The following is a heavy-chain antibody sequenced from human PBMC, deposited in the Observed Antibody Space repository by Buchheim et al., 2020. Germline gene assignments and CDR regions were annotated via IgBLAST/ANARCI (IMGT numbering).Heavy chain of an antibody. CDR1: GFTFSSYG. V-gene: IGHV3-33*08. CDR2: IWYDGSNK. Sequence: VLLVESGGGLVQPGGSLRLSCAASGFTFSSYGMHWVRQAPGKGLEWVAVIWYDGSNKYYADSVKGRFTISRDNSKNTLYLQMNSLRAEDTAVYYCARDLEAQDYGDYYYYGMDVWGQGTT. CDR3: ARDLEAQDYGDYYYYGMDV. D-gene: IGHD4-17*01. J-gene: IGHJ6*02.